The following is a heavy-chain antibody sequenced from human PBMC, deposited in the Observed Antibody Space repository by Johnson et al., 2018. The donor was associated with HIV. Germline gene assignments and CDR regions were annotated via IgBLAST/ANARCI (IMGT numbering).Heavy chain of an antibody. CDR3: AKGLGRAAAGTRNAFDI. CDR2: MSYDGSNK. J-gene: IGHJ3*02. CDR1: GFTFSSYA. V-gene: IGHV3-30*04. Sequence: QMLLVESGGGVVQPGRSLRLSCAASGFTFSSYAMHWVRQAPGKGLEWVAVMSYDGSNKYYADSVKGRFPISRDNSKNTLYLQMHSLRAEDTAVYYCAKGLGRAAAGTRNAFDIWGQGTMVTVSS. D-gene: IGHD6-13*01.